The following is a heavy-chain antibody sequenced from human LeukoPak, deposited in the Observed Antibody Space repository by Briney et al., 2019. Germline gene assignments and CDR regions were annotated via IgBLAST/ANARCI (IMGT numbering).Heavy chain of an antibody. Sequence: PSQTLSLTCAVSGGSISSGSYSWSWIRQPPGKGLEWIGYIYHSGSTYYNPSLKSRVTISVDRSKNQFSLKLSSVTAADTAVHYCARGSMVRGVMGFDYWGQGTLVTVSS. D-gene: IGHD3-10*01. J-gene: IGHJ4*02. CDR3: ARGSMVRGVMGFDY. V-gene: IGHV4-30-2*01. CDR1: GGSISSGSYS. CDR2: IYHSGST.